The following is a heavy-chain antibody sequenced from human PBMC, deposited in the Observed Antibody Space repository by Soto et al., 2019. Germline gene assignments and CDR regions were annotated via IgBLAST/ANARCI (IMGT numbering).Heavy chain of an antibody. V-gene: IGHV3-53*01. CDR3: TRDGRGLGRLSLFEY. J-gene: IGHJ4*02. D-gene: IGHD2-21*02. Sequence: LRLSCAASGFNVNSDYMNWVRQTPGKGLEWVASIYSGETTYYADSVRGRFTISSDKSKNTLYFQLSSLRIEDSAVYYCTRDGRGLGRLSLFEYWGQGVLVTVSS. CDR2: IYSGETT. CDR1: GFNVNSDY.